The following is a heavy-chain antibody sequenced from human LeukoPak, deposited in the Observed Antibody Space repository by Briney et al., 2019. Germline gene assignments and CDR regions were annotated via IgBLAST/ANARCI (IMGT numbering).Heavy chain of an antibody. Sequence: SETLSLTCAVSGGSISSSNWWSWVRQPPGKGLEWIGEIYHSGSTNYNPSPKSRVTISVDKSKNQFSLKLSSVTAADTAVYYCARYSGYDNSPFDYWGQGTLVTVSS. CDR1: GGSISSSNW. D-gene: IGHD5-12*01. CDR3: ARYSGYDNSPFDY. J-gene: IGHJ4*02. V-gene: IGHV4-4*02. CDR2: IYHSGST.